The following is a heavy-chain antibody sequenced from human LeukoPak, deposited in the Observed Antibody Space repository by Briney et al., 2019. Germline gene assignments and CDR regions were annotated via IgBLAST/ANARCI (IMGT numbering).Heavy chain of an antibody. Sequence: GGSLRLSCAACGFTDSSNYMSWVRQASGKGLEWVSVIYSGGSTYYADSVKGRFTISRDNSKTTLYLQMNSLRAEDTAVYYCASYDSSGYSNFDYWGQGTLVTVSS. D-gene: IGHD3-22*01. CDR1: GFTDSSNY. CDR3: ASYDSSGYSNFDY. CDR2: IYSGGST. J-gene: IGHJ4*02. V-gene: IGHV3-66*02.